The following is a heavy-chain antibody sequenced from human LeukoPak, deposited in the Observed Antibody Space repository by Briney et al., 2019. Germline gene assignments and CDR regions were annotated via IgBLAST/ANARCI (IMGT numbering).Heavy chain of an antibody. V-gene: IGHV4-31*03. CDR1: GGSISSGGYY. Sequence: NPSETLSLTCTVSGGSISSGGYYWSWIRQHPGKGLEWIGYIYYSGSTYYNPSLKSRVTISVDTSKNQFSLKLSSVTAADTAVYYCARDSVSGRWLQFFDYWGQGTLVTVSS. CDR3: ARDSVSGRWLQFFDY. D-gene: IGHD5-24*01. CDR2: IYYSGST. J-gene: IGHJ4*02.